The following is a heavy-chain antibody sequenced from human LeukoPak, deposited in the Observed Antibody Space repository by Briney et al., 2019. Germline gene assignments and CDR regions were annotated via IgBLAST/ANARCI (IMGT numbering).Heavy chain of an antibody. V-gene: IGHV3-23*01. Sequence: GGSLRLSCAASGFTFSSYAMSWVRQAPGKGLEWVSAISGSGGSTYYADSVKSRFTISRDNSKNTLYLQMNSLRAEDTAVYYCAKVGYSSSWEYVDYWGQGTLVTVSS. D-gene: IGHD6-13*01. CDR1: GFTFSSYA. CDR2: ISGSGGST. J-gene: IGHJ4*02. CDR3: AKVGYSSSWEYVDY.